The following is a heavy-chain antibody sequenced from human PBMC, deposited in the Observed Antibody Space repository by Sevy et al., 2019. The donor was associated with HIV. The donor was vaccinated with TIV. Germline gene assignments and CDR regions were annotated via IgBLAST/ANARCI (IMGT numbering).Heavy chain of an antibody. D-gene: IGHD3-10*01. CDR2: ISWDAKKT. J-gene: IGHJ4*02. Sequence: GGSLRLSCAASGFTFDDYTMHWVRQVPGKGLDWVSLISWDAKKTDYADSVEGRFTVSRDNRKNSLYLQMNSLRSEDTALYFCAKDIPGYSGFDHWGQGTLVTVSS. V-gene: IGHV3-43*01. CDR3: AKDIPGYSGFDH. CDR1: GFTFDDYT.